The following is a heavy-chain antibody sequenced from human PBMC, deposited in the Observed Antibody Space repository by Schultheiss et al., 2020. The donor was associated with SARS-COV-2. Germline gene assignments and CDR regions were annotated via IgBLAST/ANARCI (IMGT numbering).Heavy chain of an antibody. D-gene: IGHD2-2*01. J-gene: IGHJ4*02. CDR1: GGSISSGSYY. CDR3: ARGGPLRARTSATDALDY. Sequence: SETLSLTCTVSGGSISSGSYYWSWIRQPAGKGLEWIGRIYTSGSTNYNPSLKSRVTISVDTSKNQFSLRLSSVTAEDTAVYYCARGGPLRARTSATDALDYWGQGTLVTVSS. V-gene: IGHV4-61*02. CDR2: IYTSGST.